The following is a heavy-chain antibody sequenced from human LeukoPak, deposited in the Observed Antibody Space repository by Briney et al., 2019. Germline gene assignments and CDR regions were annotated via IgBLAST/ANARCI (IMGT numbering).Heavy chain of an antibody. V-gene: IGHV3-73*01. CDR2: IRSKAHRYAT. CDR1: GFTFNGSA. CDR3: TRRHYGDYVVDN. J-gene: IGHJ4*02. Sequence: GGSLRLSCATSGFTFNGSALHWVRQASGQGLEWVGRIRSKAHRYATAYAASVKGRFTVSRDDSKTMAYLQMNSLKTEDTAIYYCTRRHYGDYVVDNWGQGTLVTVSS. D-gene: IGHD4-17*01.